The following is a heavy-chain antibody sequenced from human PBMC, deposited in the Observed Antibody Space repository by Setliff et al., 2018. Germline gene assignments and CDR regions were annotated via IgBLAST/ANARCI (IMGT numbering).Heavy chain of an antibody. V-gene: IGHV4-39*01. J-gene: IGHJ5*02. CDR2: IYDSGSS. Sequence: SETLSLTCTVSGGSVSNSGFFWGWLRQAPGKGLEWIGNIYDSGSSIYNASLKSRLIITRDTSKNQISLKSTSVTAADTAVYYCGRGFSRIEGWGNWFDPWGQGILVTVSS. CDR3: GRGFSRIEGWGNWFDP. D-gene: IGHD2-15*01. CDR1: GGSVSNSGFF.